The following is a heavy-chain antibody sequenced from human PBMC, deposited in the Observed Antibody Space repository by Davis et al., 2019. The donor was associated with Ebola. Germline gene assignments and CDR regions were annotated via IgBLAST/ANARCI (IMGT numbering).Heavy chain of an antibody. J-gene: IGHJ4*02. V-gene: IGHV1-18*04. CDR2: INPHNGNT. Sequence: ASVKVSCKVSGYTFTSYGITWVRQAPGQGLEWMGWINPHNGNTNYAQNVQGRVTMTTDTSTSTAYMEVGILRSDDTAVYYCARAQFPTTSDHWGQGTLVTVSS. D-gene: IGHD1-1*01. CDR1: GYTFTSYG. CDR3: ARAQFPTTSDH.